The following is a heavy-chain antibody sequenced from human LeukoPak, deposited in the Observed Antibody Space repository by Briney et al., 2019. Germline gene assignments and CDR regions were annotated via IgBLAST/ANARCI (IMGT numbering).Heavy chain of an antibody. J-gene: IGHJ4*02. CDR2: IDYSGST. D-gene: IGHD3-9*01. Sequence: SETLSLTCSVSGASISSYYWSWIRQPPGKGLEWIGYIDYSGSTNYNPSLKSRVTISVDTSKNQFSLKLSSVTAADTAVYYCASHYDILTGYKYPHFDYWGQGTLVTVSS. CDR3: ASHYDILTGYKYPHFDY. CDR1: GASISSYY. V-gene: IGHV4-59*12.